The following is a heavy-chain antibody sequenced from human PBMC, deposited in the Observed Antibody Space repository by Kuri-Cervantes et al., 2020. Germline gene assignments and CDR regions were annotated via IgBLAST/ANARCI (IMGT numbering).Heavy chain of an antibody. V-gene: IGHV4-38-2*01. Sequence: SETLSLTCAVSGYSISSGYYWGWIRQPPGKGLEWIGNMYHSGISYYNPSLTGRVTISVDMPKNQVALKVTLVTAADTAVYYCARIVGYYYYMDVWGKGTTVTVSS. CDR1: GYSISSGYY. J-gene: IGHJ6*03. CDR2: MYHSGIS. CDR3: ARIVGYYYYMDV. D-gene: IGHD1-26*01.